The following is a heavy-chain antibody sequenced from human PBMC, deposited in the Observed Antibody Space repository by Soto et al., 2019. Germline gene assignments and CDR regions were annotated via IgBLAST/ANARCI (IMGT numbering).Heavy chain of an antibody. J-gene: IGHJ4*02. Sequence: QVQLVQSGAEVKKPGASVKVSCKASGYTFTSYAMHWVRQAPGQRLEWMGWFNAGNGNTKYSQKFKGRVTITRDTSASTNYMELTSMRSEDKAVYYCARDVGATGDWGQGTLVTVSS. CDR3: ARDVGATGD. V-gene: IGHV1-3*01. CDR2: FNAGNGNT. CDR1: GYTFTSYA. D-gene: IGHD1-26*01.